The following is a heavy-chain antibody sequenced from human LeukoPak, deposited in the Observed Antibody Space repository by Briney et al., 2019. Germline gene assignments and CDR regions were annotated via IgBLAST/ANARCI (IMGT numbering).Heavy chain of an antibody. J-gene: IGHJ4*02. V-gene: IGHV4-4*07. CDR1: GGSISSYY. CDR2: IYTGGTT. D-gene: IGHD6-13*01. CDR3: ARAASSWYYFDY. Sequence: SETLSLTCTVSGGSISSYYWNWIRQPAGKGLEWIGRIYTGGTTNYNPSLKSRVTISVDTSKNQFSLKLSSVTAADTAVYYCARAASSWYYFDYWGQGTLVTVSS.